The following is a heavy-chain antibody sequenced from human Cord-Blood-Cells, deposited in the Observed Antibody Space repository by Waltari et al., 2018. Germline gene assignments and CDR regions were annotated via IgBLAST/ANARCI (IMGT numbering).Heavy chain of an antibody. V-gene: IGHV3-30*04. CDR3: ARDMGKYSSRWYVDY. CDR2: ISYDGSNT. J-gene: IGHJ4*02. CDR1: GFTFSSYA. Sequence: QVQLVESGGGVVQPGRSLRLSCAASGFTFSSYAMHWVRQAPGKGLGWVAVISYDGSNTSYADSVKGRFTISRDNSTNTLYLHMNSLRAEDTAVYYCARDMGKYSSRWYVDYWGQGTLVTVSS. D-gene: IGHD6-13*01.